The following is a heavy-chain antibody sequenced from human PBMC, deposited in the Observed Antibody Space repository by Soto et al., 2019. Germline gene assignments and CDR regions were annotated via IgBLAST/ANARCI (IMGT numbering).Heavy chain of an antibody. D-gene: IGHD4-4*01. V-gene: IGHV3-15*01. CDR2: IKSKTDGGTT. Sequence: PGGSLRLSCAASGFTFSNAWMSWVRQAPGKGLEWVGRIKSKTDGGTTDYAAPVKGRFTISRDDSKNTLYLQMNSLKTEDTAVYYCTTDFEVGAVTTFFYYYYGMDVWGQGTTVTVSS. CDR3: TTDFEVGAVTTFFYYYYGMDV. J-gene: IGHJ6*02. CDR1: GFTFSNAW.